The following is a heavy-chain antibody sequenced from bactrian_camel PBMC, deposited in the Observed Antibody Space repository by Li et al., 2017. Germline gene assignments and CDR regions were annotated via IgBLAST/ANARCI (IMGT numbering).Heavy chain of an antibody. CDR1: GNTRSRGC. CDR2: IVSGDGST. V-gene: IGHV3S26*01. J-gene: IGHJ4*01. CDR3: ATGAVIGY. Sequence: QLVESGGGSVQAGGSLRLSCAYSGNTRSRGCMGWFRQAPGKERGGVAVIVSGDGSTTYADSVKGRFTITKDNAKNTLYLQMNSLKTEDTAVCYCATGAVIGYWGQGTQVTVS. D-gene: IGHD1*01.